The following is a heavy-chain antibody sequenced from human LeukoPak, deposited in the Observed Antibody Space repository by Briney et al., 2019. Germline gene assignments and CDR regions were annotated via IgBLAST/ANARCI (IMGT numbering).Heavy chain of an antibody. V-gene: IGHV3-21*01. CDR1: GFTFSSFD. J-gene: IGHJ5*02. Sequence: GGSLRLSCAASGFTFSSFDMNWVRQAPGKGLEWVSSISTSSRYIYYRDSVKGRFTIPRDDAKNSLYLQMNSLRVEDTAVYYCARADCSGSTCYLRRSWFDPWGQGTLVTVSS. CDR3: ARADCSGSTCYLRRSWFDP. D-gene: IGHD2-2*01. CDR2: ISTSSRYI.